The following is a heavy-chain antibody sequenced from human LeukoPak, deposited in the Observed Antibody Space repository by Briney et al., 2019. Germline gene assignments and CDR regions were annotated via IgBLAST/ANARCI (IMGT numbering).Heavy chain of an antibody. V-gene: IGHV1-18*01. Sequence: ASVKVSCKASGYTFTSYGISWVRQAPGQGLEWMGWISAYNGNTNYAQKFQGRVTMTRDMSTSTVYMELSSLRSEDTAVYYCARVQDGSSSLGFDYWGQGTLVTVSS. J-gene: IGHJ4*02. CDR1: GYTFTSYG. CDR3: ARVQDGSSSLGFDY. D-gene: IGHD6-13*01. CDR2: ISAYNGNT.